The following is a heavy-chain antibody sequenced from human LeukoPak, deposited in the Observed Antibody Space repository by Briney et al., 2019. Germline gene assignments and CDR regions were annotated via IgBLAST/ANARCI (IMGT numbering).Heavy chain of an antibody. CDR3: ASFYGDDYGGHFDY. D-gene: IGHD4-23*01. CDR1: GYSSTSYW. CDR2: IYPGDSDT. V-gene: IGHV5-51*01. Sequence: GEPLKISCKGSGYSSTSYWIGWVRQLPGKGLEWMRIIYPGDSDTRYSPSFQGQVTISADKSISTAYLQWSSLKASDTAMYYCASFYGDDYGGHFDYRGQGTLVTLSS. J-gene: IGHJ4*02.